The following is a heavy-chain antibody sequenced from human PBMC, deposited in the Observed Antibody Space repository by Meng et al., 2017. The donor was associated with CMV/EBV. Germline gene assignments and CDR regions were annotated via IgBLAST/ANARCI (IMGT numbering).Heavy chain of an antibody. CDR2: IYHSGST. CDR1: GSSISSGYY. J-gene: IGHJ4*02. Sequence: SETLSLTCTVSGSSISSGYYWGWIRQPPGKGLEWIGSIYHSGSTYYNPSLKSRVTISVDTSKNQFSLKLSSVTAADTAVYYCARWQSYFDYWGQGTLVTVSS. V-gene: IGHV4-38-2*02. CDR3: ARWQSYFDY.